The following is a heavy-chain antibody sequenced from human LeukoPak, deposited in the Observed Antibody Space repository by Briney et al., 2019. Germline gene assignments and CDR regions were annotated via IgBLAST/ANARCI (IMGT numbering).Heavy chain of an antibody. CDR2: INPNSGGT. CDR1: GYTFTGYY. D-gene: IGHD6-13*01. J-gene: IGHJ1*01. V-gene: IGHV1-2*06. CDR3: ARGGTAFEYFQH. Sequence: ASVKVSCKASGYTFTGYYMHWARQAPGQGLEWMGRINPNSGGTDFAQRFQGRVTMTKDTSISTVYMDLSRLRSDDTAVYYCARGGTAFEYFQHWGQGTLVTVSS.